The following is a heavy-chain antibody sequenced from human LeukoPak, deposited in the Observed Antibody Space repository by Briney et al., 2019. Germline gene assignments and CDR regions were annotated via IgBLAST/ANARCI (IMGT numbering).Heavy chain of an antibody. J-gene: IGHJ4*02. V-gene: IGHV3-64D*06. CDR1: GFTFSSYF. D-gene: IGHD3-10*01. CDR3: VKGSRGSGSYFGDY. Sequence: PGGSLRLSCSASGFTFSSYFMYWVRQAPGKGLEYVSAISTNGGGTYYADSVKGRFTISRDNSKNTLYLQMSSLRAEDTAVYYCVKGSRGSGSYFGDYWGQGTLVPVSS. CDR2: ISTNGGGT.